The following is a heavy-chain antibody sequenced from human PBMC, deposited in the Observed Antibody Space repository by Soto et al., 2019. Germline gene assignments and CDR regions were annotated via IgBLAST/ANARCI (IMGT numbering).Heavy chain of an antibody. Sequence: PGESLKISCKASGYSFTSYWIGWVRQMPGKGLEWMGIIYPGDSDTRYSPSFQGHITISADNSISTAYLQWSSLKASDTAMYYCARTSAAGKYYYGMDVWGQGTTVTVSS. CDR3: ARTSAAGKYYYGMDV. V-gene: IGHV5-51*01. D-gene: IGHD6-13*01. CDR1: GYSFTSYW. J-gene: IGHJ6*02. CDR2: IYPGDSDT.